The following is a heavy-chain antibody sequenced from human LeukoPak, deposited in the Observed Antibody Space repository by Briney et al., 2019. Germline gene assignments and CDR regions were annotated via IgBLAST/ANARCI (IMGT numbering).Heavy chain of an antibody. J-gene: IGHJ4*02. Sequence: PGRSLRLSCAASGFTFSSYGMHWVRQAPGKGLEWVALISYDGSNKYYADSVKGRFTISRDNSKNTLYLQMNSLRAEDAAVYYCAKDWDPGYYDSSGSYPDYWGQGTLVAVSS. V-gene: IGHV3-30*19. CDR3: AKDWDPGYYDSSGSYPDY. D-gene: IGHD3-22*01. CDR1: GFTFSSYG. CDR2: ISYDGSNK.